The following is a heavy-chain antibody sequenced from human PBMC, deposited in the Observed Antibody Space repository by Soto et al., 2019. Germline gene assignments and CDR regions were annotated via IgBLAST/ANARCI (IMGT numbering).Heavy chain of an antibody. V-gene: IGHV3-48*01. J-gene: IGHJ5*02. CDR1: GFTFSSYS. Sequence: GGSLRLSCAASGFTFSSYSMNWVRQAPGKGLEWVSYISSSSSTIYYADSVKGRFTISRDNAKNSLYLQMNSLRAEDTAVYYCARDVGIAAAGGSPWGQGTLVTVSS. CDR3: ARDVGIAAAGGSP. CDR2: ISSSSSTI. D-gene: IGHD6-13*01.